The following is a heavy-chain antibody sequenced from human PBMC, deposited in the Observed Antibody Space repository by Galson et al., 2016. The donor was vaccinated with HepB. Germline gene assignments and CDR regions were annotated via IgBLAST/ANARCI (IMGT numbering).Heavy chain of an antibody. V-gene: IGHV3-53*01. CDR1: GFTVGNNF. CDR3: ARDGTGFKN. J-gene: IGHJ4*02. Sequence: SLRLSCAVSGFTVGNNFMSWVRQAPGKGLEWVSLIYSAGSTDYADPVRGRFTIYRDKSNNTLYLQMNSLTTEDTGIYYCARDGTGFKNWGQGTRVTVSS. D-gene: IGHD6-19*01. CDR2: IYSAGST.